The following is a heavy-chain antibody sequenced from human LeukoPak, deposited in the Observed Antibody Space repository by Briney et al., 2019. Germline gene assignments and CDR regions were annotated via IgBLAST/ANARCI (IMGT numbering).Heavy chain of an antibody. CDR2: VSYDGSNK. CDR3: ASRSGSYYFFDY. Sequence: GGSLRLSCAASGFTFSGYGMHWVRQAPGKGLEWVAVVSYDGSNKHYADSVEGRFTISRDNSKNTLYLQMNSLRAEDTAAYYCASRSGSYYFFDYWGQGTLVTVSS. V-gene: IGHV3-30*03. J-gene: IGHJ4*02. CDR1: GFTFSGYG. D-gene: IGHD1-26*01.